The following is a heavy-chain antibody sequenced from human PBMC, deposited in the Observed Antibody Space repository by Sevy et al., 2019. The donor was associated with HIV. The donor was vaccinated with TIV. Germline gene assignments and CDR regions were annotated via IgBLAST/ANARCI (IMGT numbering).Heavy chain of an antibody. CDR2: IKSKTDGGTT. CDR3: TIEGLYCADTIWYSEGFVS. V-gene: IGHV3-15*01. Sequence: GGSLRLSCVTFGFSINNAWMSWVRQAPGKGLEWVGRIKSKTDGGTTDYAAPVKGRFTISRDDSKNTLYLQMNSLKTEYTAVYYCTIEGLYCADTIWYSEGFVSWGQGTLVTVSS. D-gene: IGHD2-8*02. CDR1: GFSINNAW. J-gene: IGHJ4*02.